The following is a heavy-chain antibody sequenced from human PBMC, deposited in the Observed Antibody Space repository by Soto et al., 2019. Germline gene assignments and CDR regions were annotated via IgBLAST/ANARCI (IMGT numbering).Heavy chain of an antibody. J-gene: IGHJ4*02. V-gene: IGHV4-39*01. D-gene: IGHD1-26*01. CDR1: GGSISSRLSY. Sequence: LACPVSGGSISSRLSYWAWIRQSPEKGLEWIGHIFYSGRTSYSPSLRSRVFISADTSKNQFSLKLSSVTAAYAAVYFCVGFRSSTIFYYWGQGTLVTVSS. CDR2: IFYSGRT. CDR3: VGFRSSTIFYY.